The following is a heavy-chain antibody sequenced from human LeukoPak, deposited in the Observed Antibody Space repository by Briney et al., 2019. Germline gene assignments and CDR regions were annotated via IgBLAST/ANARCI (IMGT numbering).Heavy chain of an antibody. CDR2: IYYSGST. CDR3: ARTYDSSGYYYGLNFDY. V-gene: IGHV4-39*07. Sequence: SETLSLTCTVSGGSISSSSYYWGWIRQPPGTGLEWIGSIYYSGSTYYNPSLKSRVIISVDTSKNQFSLKLSSVTAADTAVYYCARTYDSSGYYYGLNFDYWGQGTLVTVSS. D-gene: IGHD3-22*01. CDR1: GGSISSSSYY. J-gene: IGHJ4*02.